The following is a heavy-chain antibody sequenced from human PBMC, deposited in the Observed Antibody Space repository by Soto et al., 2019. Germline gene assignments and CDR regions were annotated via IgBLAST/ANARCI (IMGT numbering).Heavy chain of an antibody. CDR3: ARNNYSNYAYAFDI. V-gene: IGHV3-20*04. CDR1: GFTFGDYG. J-gene: IGHJ3*02. D-gene: IGHD4-4*01. CDR2: INWNGGST. Sequence: GGSLRLFCAASGFTFGDYGMSWVRQAPGKGLEWVSGINWNGGSTGYADSVKGRFTISRDNAKNSLYLQMNSLRAEDTALYYCARNNYSNYAYAFDIWGQGTMVTVSS.